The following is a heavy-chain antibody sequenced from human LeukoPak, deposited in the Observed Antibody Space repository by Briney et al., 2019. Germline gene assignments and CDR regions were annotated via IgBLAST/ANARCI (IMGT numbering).Heavy chain of an antibody. D-gene: IGHD6-19*01. J-gene: IGHJ4*02. CDR1: GFTFDDYA. CDR2: ISWNSGSI. V-gene: IGHV3-9*01. CDR3: AKDRLGSGWYYFDY. Sequence: SLRLSCAASGFTFDDYAMHWVRQAPGKGLEWVSGISWNSGSIGYADSVKGRFTISRDNAKNSLYLQMNSLRAEDTALYYCAKDRLGSGWYYFDYWGQGTLVTVSS.